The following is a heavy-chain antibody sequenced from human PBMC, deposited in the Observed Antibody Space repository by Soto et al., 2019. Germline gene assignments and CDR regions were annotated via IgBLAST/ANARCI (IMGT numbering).Heavy chain of an antibody. CDR3: AREGRELLRSYYFDY. J-gene: IGHJ4*02. D-gene: IGHD1-26*01. Sequence: QVQLQESGPGLVKPSVTLSLTCAVSGGSISSSNWWSWVRQPPVKWLEWIGEIYHSGSTNYNPSLKSRVTISVDKSKNQFSLKLSSVTAADTAVYYCAREGRELLRSYYFDYWGQGTLVTVSS. V-gene: IGHV4-4*02. CDR2: IYHSGST. CDR1: GGSISSSNW.